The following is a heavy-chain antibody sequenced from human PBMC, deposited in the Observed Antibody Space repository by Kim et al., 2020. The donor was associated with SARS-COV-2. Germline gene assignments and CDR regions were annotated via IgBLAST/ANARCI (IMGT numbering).Heavy chain of an antibody. CDR1: GFTFSSYG. Sequence: GGSLRLSCAASGFTFSSYGMNWVRQAPGKGLVWVSRISGDGSTPSYADSVKGRFTISRDNAKNTLYLQMNSLRAEDTAVYYCASGSDLRVLYIWGQG. CDR2: ISGDGSTP. CDR3: ASGSDLRVLYI. J-gene: IGHJ3*02. D-gene: IGHD1-26*01. V-gene: IGHV3-74*01.